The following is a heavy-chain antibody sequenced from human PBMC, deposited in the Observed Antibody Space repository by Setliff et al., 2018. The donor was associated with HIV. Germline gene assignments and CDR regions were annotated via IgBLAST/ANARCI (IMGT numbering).Heavy chain of an antibody. J-gene: IGHJ6*03. V-gene: IGHV1-2*02. CDR2: MNPDSGGT. Sequence: ASVKVSCKASGYTFTSYDISWVRQATGQGLEWMGWMNPDSGGTKYSRKFEDRVTMSRDTSINTGFMELNSLRSDDTAVYYCARDVSGFDLFSSYMDVWGKGTTVTVS. D-gene: IGHD3-9*01. CDR3: ARDVSGFDLFSSYMDV. CDR1: GYTFTSYD.